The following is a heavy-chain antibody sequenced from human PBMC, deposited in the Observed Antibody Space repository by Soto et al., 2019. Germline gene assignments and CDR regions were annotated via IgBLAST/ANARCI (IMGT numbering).Heavy chain of an antibody. D-gene: IGHD3-3*01. J-gene: IGHJ4*02. CDR2: INHSGST. CDR1: GGSFRGYY. V-gene: IGHV4-34*01. Sequence: QVQLHQWGAGLLKPSETLSLPCAVYGGSFRGYYWSWIRQPQGKGREWIGEINHSGSTNYNPHLKRRVTTSVDTSKNQFSLKLSCVTAADTAVDYCARYDFWSGYTIDYWGQGTLVTVSS. CDR3: ARYDFWSGYTIDY.